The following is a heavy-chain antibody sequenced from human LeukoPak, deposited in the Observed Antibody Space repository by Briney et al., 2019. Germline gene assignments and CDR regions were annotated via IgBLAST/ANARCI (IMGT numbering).Heavy chain of an antibody. CDR1: GFTFSTCE. CDR3: ARSVRGGSNSMPSFDY. V-gene: IGHV3-48*03. J-gene: IGHJ4*02. CDR2: INSGANTI. Sequence: PGGSLRLSCAASGFTFSTCEMNWVRQAPGKGLEWVSYINSGANTIFYADSVKGRFTISRDNAKNSLYLQMNSLRAEDTAVYYCARSVRGGSNSMPSFDYWGQGTLVTVSS. D-gene: IGHD1-26*01.